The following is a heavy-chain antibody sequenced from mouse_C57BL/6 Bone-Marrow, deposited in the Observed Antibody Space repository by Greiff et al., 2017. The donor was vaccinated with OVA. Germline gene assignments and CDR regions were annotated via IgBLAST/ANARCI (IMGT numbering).Heavy chain of an antibody. D-gene: IGHD1-1*01. V-gene: IGHV14-4*01. CDR3: TSIYYYGSSSWFAY. J-gene: IGHJ3*01. CDR1: GFNIKDDY. Sequence: VQLQQSGAELVRPGASVKLSCTASGFNIKDDYMHWVKQRPEQGLEWIGWIDPENGDTEYASKFQGKATITADTSSNTAYLQLRSLTSEDTAVYYCTSIYYYGSSSWFAYWGQGTLVTVSA. CDR2: IDPENGDT.